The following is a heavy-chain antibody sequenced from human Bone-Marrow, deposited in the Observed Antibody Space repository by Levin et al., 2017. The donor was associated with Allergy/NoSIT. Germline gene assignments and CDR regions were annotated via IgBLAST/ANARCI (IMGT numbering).Heavy chain of an antibody. J-gene: IGHJ2*01. V-gene: IGHV4-4*07. D-gene: IGHD2-15*01. CDR2: IYTSGST. CDR3: ARESECSGGSCYPGYFDL. Sequence: SETLSLTCTVSGGSISSYYWSWIRQPAGKGLEWIGRIYTSGSTNYNPSLKSRVTMSVDTSKNQFSLKLSSVTAADTAVYYCARESECSGGSCYPGYFDLWGRGTLVTVSS. CDR1: GGSISSYY.